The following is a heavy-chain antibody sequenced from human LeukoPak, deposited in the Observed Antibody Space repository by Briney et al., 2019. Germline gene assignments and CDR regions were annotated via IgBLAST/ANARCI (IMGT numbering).Heavy chain of an antibody. CDR1: GFSFSSYA. CDR2: ITSNGEST. Sequence: GGSLRLSCAASGFSFSSYAIYWVRQAPGKGLEYVSGITSNGESTYYANSVKGRFTISRANSKNTLYLQMNSLRAEDTAVYYCAREDPTTVVSDYWGQGTLVTVSS. D-gene: IGHD4-23*01. V-gene: IGHV3-64*01. J-gene: IGHJ4*02. CDR3: AREDPTTVVSDY.